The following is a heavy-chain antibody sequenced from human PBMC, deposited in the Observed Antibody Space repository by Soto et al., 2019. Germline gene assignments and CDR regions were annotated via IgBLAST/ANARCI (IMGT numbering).Heavy chain of an antibody. CDR2: INHSGST. D-gene: IGHD2-2*02. CDR1: GGSFSGYY. V-gene: IGHV4-34*01. Sequence: SETLSLTCAVYGGSFSGYYWSWIRRPPGKGLEWIGEINHSGSTNYNPSLKSRVTISVDTSKNQFSLKLSSVTAADTAVYYCAMTVVVPAAIQGAYNWFDPWGQGTLVTVSS. J-gene: IGHJ5*02. CDR3: AMTVVVPAAIQGAYNWFDP.